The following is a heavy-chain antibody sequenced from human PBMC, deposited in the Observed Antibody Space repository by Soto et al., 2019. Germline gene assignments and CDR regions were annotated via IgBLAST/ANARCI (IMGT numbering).Heavy chain of an antibody. J-gene: IGHJ6*02. CDR2: ISYTGRT. D-gene: IGHD7-27*01. CDR3: AREWGLLPYYVMNV. V-gene: IGHV4-61*03. CDR1: GESVTSGSYY. Sequence: SETLSLTCIVSGESVTSGSYYWTWLRQPPGKGLEWIGYISYTGRTKYNPSLQSRVTISVDTSKNDFSLNLSSVTAADTAVYFCAREWGLLPYYVMNVWGHGTVVTVSS.